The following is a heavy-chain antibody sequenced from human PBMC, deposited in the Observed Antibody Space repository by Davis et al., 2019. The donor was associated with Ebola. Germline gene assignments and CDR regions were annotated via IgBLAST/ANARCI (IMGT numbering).Heavy chain of an antibody. Sequence: GESLKISCAASGFTFRTHDMHWVRQPTGKGLEWLSAINTAGDTYYPVSVKGRFTISRDNGKNTLYLQMNSLRAGDTAVYYCAKDLYSSGWWGGAFDIWGQGTMVTVSS. CDR3: AKDLYSSGWWGGAFDI. J-gene: IGHJ3*02. D-gene: IGHD6-19*01. CDR1: GFTFRTHD. CDR2: INTAGDT. V-gene: IGHV3-13*01.